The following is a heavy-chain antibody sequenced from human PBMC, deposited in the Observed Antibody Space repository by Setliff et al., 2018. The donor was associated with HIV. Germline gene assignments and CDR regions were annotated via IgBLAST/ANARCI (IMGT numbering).Heavy chain of an antibody. V-gene: IGHV3-74*01. J-gene: IGHJ4*01. Sequence: SLRLSCVASGFTFNSYWMYWVRQAPGKGLVCVSRVNNDGTDTIYADSVKGRFTISRDNAKNTLYLQMNSLRAEDTAVYYCAREEISYYFDYWGQGTLVTVSS. CDR3: AREEISYYFDY. CDR1: GFTFNSYW. CDR2: VNNDGTDT.